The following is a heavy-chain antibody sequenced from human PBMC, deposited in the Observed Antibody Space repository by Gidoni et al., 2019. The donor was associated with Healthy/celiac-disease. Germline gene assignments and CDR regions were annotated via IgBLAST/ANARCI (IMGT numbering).Heavy chain of an antibody. Sequence: QVQLVQSGAEVKKPGSSVKVACKASGGAFSSYAISWVRQAPGQGLEWMGGITPIFGTANYAQKFQGRVTITADKSTSTAYMELSSLRSEDTAVYYCARGAGVSLLMAFDYWGQGTLVTVSS. V-gene: IGHV1-69*06. CDR1: GGAFSSYA. CDR3: ARGAGVSLLMAFDY. CDR2: ITPIFGTA. D-gene: IGHD7-27*01. J-gene: IGHJ4*02.